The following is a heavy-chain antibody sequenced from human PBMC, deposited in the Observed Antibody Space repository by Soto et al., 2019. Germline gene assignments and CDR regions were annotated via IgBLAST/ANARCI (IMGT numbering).Heavy chain of an antibody. CDR3: AKVLPPLYYYGMDV. CDR2: ISYDGSNK. J-gene: IGHJ6*02. Sequence: PGGSLRLSCAASGFNFSSYGMHWVRQAPGKELEWVAVISYDGSNKYYADSVKGRFTISRDNSKNTLYLQMNSLRAEDTAVYYCAKVLPPLYYYGMDVWGQGTTVTVSS. CDR1: GFNFSSYG. V-gene: IGHV3-30*18.